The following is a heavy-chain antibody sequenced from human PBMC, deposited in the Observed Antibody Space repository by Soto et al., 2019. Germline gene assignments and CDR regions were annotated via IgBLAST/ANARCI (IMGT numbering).Heavy chain of an antibody. CDR3: ARDLNYYGSGTWP. CDR2: MNPKSGGT. Sequence: ASVKVSCKVSGYTFSAYYTHWVRQAPGQGLEWMGWMNPKSGGTYFAQKFQGRVTLTRDTSISTAYMEVNRLRSDDTAVYYCARDLNYYGSGTWPWGQGTLVTVSS. V-gene: IGHV1-2*02. J-gene: IGHJ5*02. D-gene: IGHD3-10*01. CDR1: GYTFSAYY.